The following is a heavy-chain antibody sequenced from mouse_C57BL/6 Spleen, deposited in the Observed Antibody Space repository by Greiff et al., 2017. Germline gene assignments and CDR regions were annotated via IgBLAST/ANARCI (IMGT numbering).Heavy chain of an antibody. CDR2: IDPSDSYT. D-gene: IGHD1-1*01. Sequence: QVQLQQPGAELVMPGASVKLSCKASGYSFTSYWMHWVKQRPGQGLEWIGEIDPSDSYTNYNQKFKGKSTLTVDTSSSTAYMQLSSLTSEDSAVYYCARRYYGDYAMDYWGQGTSVTVSS. J-gene: IGHJ4*01. V-gene: IGHV1-69*01. CDR3: ARRYYGDYAMDY. CDR1: GYSFTSYW.